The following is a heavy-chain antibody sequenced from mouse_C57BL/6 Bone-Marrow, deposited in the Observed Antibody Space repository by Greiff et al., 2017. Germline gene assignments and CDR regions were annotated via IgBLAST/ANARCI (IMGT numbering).Heavy chain of an antibody. V-gene: IGHV1-5*01. Sequence: EVQVVESGTVLARPGASVKMSCKTSGYTFTSYWMHWVKQRPGQGLEWIGAIYPGNSDTSYNQKFKGKAKMTAVTSASTAYMELSSLTNEDSAVYYCTLYDGYYVPFAYWGQGTLVTVSA. CDR1: GYTFTSYW. D-gene: IGHD2-3*01. CDR3: TLYDGYYVPFAY. CDR2: IYPGNSDT. J-gene: IGHJ3*01.